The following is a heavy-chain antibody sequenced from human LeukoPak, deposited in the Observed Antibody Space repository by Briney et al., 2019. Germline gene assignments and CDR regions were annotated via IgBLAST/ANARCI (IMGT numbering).Heavy chain of an antibody. CDR3: ARDISGIAVAFDY. V-gene: IGHV3-74*01. CDR2: IKTDGSIT. Sequence: GGSLRLSCAASGFSFSVYWMHWVRQAPGNGPVWVSRIKTDGSITDYADFVKGRFTISRDNAKNTLYLQMNSLRAEDTAVYYCARDISGIAVAFDYWGQGTLVTVSS. CDR1: GFSFSVYW. J-gene: IGHJ4*02. D-gene: IGHD6-19*01.